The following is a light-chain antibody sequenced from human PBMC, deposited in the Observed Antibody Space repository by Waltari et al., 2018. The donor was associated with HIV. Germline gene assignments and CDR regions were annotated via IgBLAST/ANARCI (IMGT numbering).Light chain of an antibody. CDR3: QQYFSLPPT. CDR1: RTVLYHSDNKNY. CDR2: WAS. Sequence: DIVMTQSPDSLAVSLGETVSINCKSSRTVLYHSDNKNYLAWYQHKPGQAPRVLISWASTRAVMVPSSIPAVGVPERVSGSGSGTNFSLTISGLQEDDVAIYYCQQYFSLPPTFGGGTRVERK. J-gene: IGKJ4*01. V-gene: IGKV4-1*01.